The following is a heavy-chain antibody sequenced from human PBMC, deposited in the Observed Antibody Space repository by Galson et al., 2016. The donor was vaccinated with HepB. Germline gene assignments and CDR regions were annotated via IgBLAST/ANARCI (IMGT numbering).Heavy chain of an antibody. Sequence: QSGAEVKKPGESLRISCKGSEYSFTTYWISWVRQMPGKGLEWTGRIDPSDSYTNYSPSFQGHVNISTDKSISTAYLQWSSLKASDTAMYYCARHSSRGDYVDYWGQGTLVTVSS. D-gene: IGHD6-6*01. CDR2: IDPSDSYT. J-gene: IGHJ4*02. CDR3: ARHSSRGDYVDY. V-gene: IGHV5-10-1*01. CDR1: EYSFTTYW.